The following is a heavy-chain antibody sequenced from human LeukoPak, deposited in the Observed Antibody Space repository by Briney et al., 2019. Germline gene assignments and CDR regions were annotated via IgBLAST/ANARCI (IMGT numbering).Heavy chain of an antibody. CDR2: INPNSGGT. CDR1: GYTFTGYY. CDR3: ARVVGSGSYSFGY. D-gene: IGHD3-10*01. Sequence: ASVKVSCKASGYTFTGYYMHWVRQAPGGQGLEWMGWINPNSGGTNYAQKFQGRVTMTRDTSISTAYMELSRLRSDDTAVYYCARVVGSGSYSFGYWGQGTLVTVSS. J-gene: IGHJ4*02. V-gene: IGHV1-2*02.